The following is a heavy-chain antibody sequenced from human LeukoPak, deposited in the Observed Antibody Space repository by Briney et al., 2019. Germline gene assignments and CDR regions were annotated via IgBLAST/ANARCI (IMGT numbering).Heavy chain of an antibody. CDR2: ISAYNGNT. D-gene: IGHD3-3*01. Sequence: GASVKVSCRASGYTFTSYGISWVRQAPGQGLEWMGWISAYNGNTNYAQKLQGRVTMTTDTSTSTAYMELRRLRSDDTAVYYCARVGYDFWSGYYKPLGYWGQGTLVTVSS. CDR3: ARVGYDFWSGYYKPLGY. CDR1: GYTFTSYG. J-gene: IGHJ4*02. V-gene: IGHV1-18*01.